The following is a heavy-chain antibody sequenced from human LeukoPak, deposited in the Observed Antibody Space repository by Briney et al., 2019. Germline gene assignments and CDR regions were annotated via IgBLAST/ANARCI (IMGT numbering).Heavy chain of an antibody. D-gene: IGHD3-3*01. V-gene: IGHV4-34*01. CDR2: INHSGST. CDR1: GGSFSGYY. CDR3: ARAPVFGVVSGYYYGMDV. J-gene: IGHJ6*02. Sequence: PSETLSLTCAVYGGSFSGYYWSWIRQPPGKGLEWIGEINHSGSTNYNPSLKSRVTISVDTSKNQFSLKLSSVTAADTAAYYCARAPVFGVVSGYYYGMDVWGQGTTVTVSS.